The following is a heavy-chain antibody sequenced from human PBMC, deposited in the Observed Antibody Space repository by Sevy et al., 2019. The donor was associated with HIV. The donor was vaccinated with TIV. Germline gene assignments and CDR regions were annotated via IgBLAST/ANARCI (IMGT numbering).Heavy chain of an antibody. J-gene: IGHJ1*01. V-gene: IGHV3-30-3*01. CDR3: ALERLSSNVAEYFQN. CDR2: ISYDGSNK. D-gene: IGHD1-1*01. Sequence: GGSLRLSCAASGFTFRDYSMHWVRQAPGKGLEWVATISYDGSNKHYADSVKGRFTHTRDNSKNSLFLQMTSLRAEDTAVYYCALERLSSNVAEYFQNWGQGTLVTVSS. CDR1: GFTFRDYS.